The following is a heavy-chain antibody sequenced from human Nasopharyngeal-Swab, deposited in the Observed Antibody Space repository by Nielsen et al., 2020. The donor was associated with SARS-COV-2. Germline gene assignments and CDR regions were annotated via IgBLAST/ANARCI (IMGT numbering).Heavy chain of an antibody. V-gene: IGHV4-34*01. CDR3: ARGLSGIVPAPILGLGPYYSYYYMDV. J-gene: IGHJ6*03. CDR2: INHSGST. D-gene: IGHD2-2*01. Sequence: RQAPGKGLGWIAEINHSGSTNYNPSLKSRVTISVDTSKNQFSLKLSSVTAADTAVYYCARGLSGIVPAPILGLGPYYSYYYMDVWGKGTTVTVSS.